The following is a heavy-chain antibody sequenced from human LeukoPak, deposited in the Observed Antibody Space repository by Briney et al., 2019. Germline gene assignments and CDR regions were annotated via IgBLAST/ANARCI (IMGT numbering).Heavy chain of an antibody. CDR3: ARDECSSTSCYDY. J-gene: IGHJ4*02. CDR2: INHSGST. CDR1: GGSFSGYY. V-gene: IGHV4-34*01. D-gene: IGHD2-2*01. Sequence: SETLSLTCAVYGGSFSGYYWSWIRQPPGKGLEWIGKINHSGSTNYNPSLKSRVTISVDTSKNQFSLKLSSVTAADTAVYYCARDECSSTSCYDYWGQGTLVTVSS.